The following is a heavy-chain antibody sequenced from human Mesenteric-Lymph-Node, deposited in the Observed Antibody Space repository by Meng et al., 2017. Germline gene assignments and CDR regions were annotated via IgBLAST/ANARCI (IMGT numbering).Heavy chain of an antibody. CDR1: GFTFSSYA. Sequence: GESLKISCAASGFTFSSYAMSWVRQAPGKGLEWVSVIYSGGSTYYADSVKGRFTISRDNSKNTLYLQMNSLRAEDTAVYYCARDLENWGQGTLVTVSS. CDR3: ARDLEN. CDR2: IYSGGST. D-gene: IGHD1-1*01. J-gene: IGHJ4*02. V-gene: IGHV3-53*01.